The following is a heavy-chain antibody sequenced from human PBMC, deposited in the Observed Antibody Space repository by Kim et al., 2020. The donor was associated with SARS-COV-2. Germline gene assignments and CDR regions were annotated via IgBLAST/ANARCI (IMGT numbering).Heavy chain of an antibody. V-gene: IGHV1-18*01. CDR1: GYNFSTYV. CDR3: AHSVNIIVVVPGY. J-gene: IGHJ4*02. Sequence: ASVKVSCKASGYNFSTYVISWVRQVPGQGLEWLGWISTYKGDTNYAQKLQGRITMTTDTSTSTAYMELRSLRSDDTAVYYCAHSVNIIVVVPGYWGQGTLVTVSA. CDR2: ISTYKGDT. D-gene: IGHD3-22*01.